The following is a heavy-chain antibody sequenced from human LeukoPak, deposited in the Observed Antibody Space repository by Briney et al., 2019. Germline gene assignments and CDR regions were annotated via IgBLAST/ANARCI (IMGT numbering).Heavy chain of an antibody. Sequence: QSGGSLRLSCAASGFTFSNYAMTWARQAPGKGLEWVSTISDSGRNTYYADSVKARFTISRDNPENTLSVQMNSLRVEDTAVYYCAKGRGGSGWFFGFDYWGHGTLVTVSS. V-gene: IGHV3-23*01. CDR1: GFTFSNYA. CDR3: AKGRGGSGWFFGFDY. J-gene: IGHJ4*01. CDR2: ISDSGRNT. D-gene: IGHD6-19*01.